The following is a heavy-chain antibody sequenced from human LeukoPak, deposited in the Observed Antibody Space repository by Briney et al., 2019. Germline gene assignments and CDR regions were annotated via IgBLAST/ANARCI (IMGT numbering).Heavy chain of an antibody. D-gene: IGHD2-2*01. V-gene: IGHV3-48*03. CDR1: GFTFSSYE. CDR3: ARDDKAMPGDY. Sequence: GGSLRLSCAASGFTFSSYEMNWVRQAPGKGLEWASYISSSVTTIYYADSVKGRFTISRDNAKNSLYLQMNSLRAEDTAVYYCARDDKAMPGDYWGQGTLVTVSS. J-gene: IGHJ4*02. CDR2: ISSSVTTI.